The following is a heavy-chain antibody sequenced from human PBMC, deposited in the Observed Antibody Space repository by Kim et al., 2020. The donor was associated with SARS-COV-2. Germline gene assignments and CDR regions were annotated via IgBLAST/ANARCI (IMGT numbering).Heavy chain of an antibody. CDR3: VKGRGGVVRDFDY. V-gene: IGHV3-64D*06. D-gene: IGHD3-10*01. Sequence: YADSLKGSCTISSDNSRNTLYLQMSSLGAEDTAVYYCVKGRGGVVRDFDYWGQGTLVTVSS. J-gene: IGHJ4*02.